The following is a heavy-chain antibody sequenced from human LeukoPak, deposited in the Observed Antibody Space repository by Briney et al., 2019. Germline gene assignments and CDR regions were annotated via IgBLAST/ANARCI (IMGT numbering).Heavy chain of an antibody. CDR1: GFTFGDDA. V-gene: IGHV3-49*03. CDR2: IRKKGYGETT. J-gene: IGHJ4*02. D-gene: IGHD4-17*01. Sequence: PGGSLRLSCTASGFTFGDDAWSWFRQAPGKGLEWICFIRKKGYGETTDYAASVRGRFTISRDDAKSNAYLQMNSLKTEDTALYYCSRGLHDYGDSNYYFDQWGRGTLVTVSS. CDR3: SRGLHDYGDSNYYFDQ.